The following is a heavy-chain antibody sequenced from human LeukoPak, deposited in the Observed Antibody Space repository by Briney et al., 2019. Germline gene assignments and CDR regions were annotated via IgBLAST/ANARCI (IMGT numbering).Heavy chain of an antibody. CDR1: GYTFTGYY. D-gene: IGHD2-15*01. V-gene: IGHV1-2*02. J-gene: IGHJ4*02. CDR2: INPNSGGT. Sequence: ASVKVSCKASGYTFTGYYMHWVRQAPGQGLEWMGWINPNSGGTNYAQKFQGRVTMTRDTSISTAYMELSRLRSDDTAVYYCARDAYCSGGSCYILDYWGQGTLVTVSS. CDR3: ARDAYCSGGSCYILDY.